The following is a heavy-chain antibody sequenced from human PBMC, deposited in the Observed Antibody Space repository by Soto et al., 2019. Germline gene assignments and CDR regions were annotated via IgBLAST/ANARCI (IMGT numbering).Heavy chain of an antibody. CDR2: ISPYNGNT. J-gene: IGHJ4*02. D-gene: IGHD2-15*01. CDR3: ARDGDGVVVVAAVDY. V-gene: IGHV1-18*01. CDR1: GYTFTTHG. Sequence: QVQLVQSGAEVKKPGASVKVSCKASGYTFTTHGISWVRQAPGQGLEWMGWISPYNGNTKYAQKLQGRVTMTTDTSTSTAYMELRRLRSDDTAVYYCARDGDGVVVVAAVDYWGQGTLVTVSS.